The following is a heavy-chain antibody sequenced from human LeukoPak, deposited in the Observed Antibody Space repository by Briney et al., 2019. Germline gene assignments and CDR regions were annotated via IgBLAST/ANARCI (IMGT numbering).Heavy chain of an antibody. CDR3: ARHPRAHPFDY. Sequence: SVKVSFTASGGTFSSYAISWVRQAPGQGLEWMGGIIPIFGTANYAQKFQGRVTITADESTSTAYMELSSLRSEDTAVYYCARHPRAHPFDYWGQGTLVTVSS. V-gene: IGHV1-69*01. CDR1: GGTFSSYA. CDR2: IIPIFGTA. J-gene: IGHJ4*02.